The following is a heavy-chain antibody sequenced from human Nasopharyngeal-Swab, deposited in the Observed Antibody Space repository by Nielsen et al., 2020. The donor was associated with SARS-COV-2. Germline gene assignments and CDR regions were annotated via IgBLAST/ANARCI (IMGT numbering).Heavy chain of an antibody. CDR2: ISGSGGST. CDR1: GVTFSNYA. D-gene: IGHD5-18*01. V-gene: IGHV3-23*01. CDR3: AKDWGLWLQAYYFDY. J-gene: IGHJ4*02. Sequence: GESLKISCAASGVTFSNYATTWVRQAPGKGLEWVSAISGSGGSTYYADSVKGRFTISRDNSKNTLYLQMNSLRAEDTAVYYCAKDWGLWLQAYYFDYWGQGTLVTVSS.